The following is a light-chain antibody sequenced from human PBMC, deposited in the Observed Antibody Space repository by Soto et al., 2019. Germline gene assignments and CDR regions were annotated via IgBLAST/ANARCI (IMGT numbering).Light chain of an antibody. CDR2: TTS. V-gene: IGKV1-5*03. J-gene: IGKJ4*01. CDR1: QSISHW. CDR3: QQYSTYSIT. Sequence: DLQMTQSPSTLSASVGDRVTITCRASQSISHWLAWYQQKPGKAPTVLIYTTSTLDSGVPSRFSGSGSGTEFTLTISSLQPDDFATYYCQQYSTYSITFGGGTKVEMK.